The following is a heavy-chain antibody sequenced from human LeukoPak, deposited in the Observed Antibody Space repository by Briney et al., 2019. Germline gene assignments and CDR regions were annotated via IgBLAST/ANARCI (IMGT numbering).Heavy chain of an antibody. CDR3: ARDLDRARGGWYVD. D-gene: IGHD6-19*01. J-gene: IGHJ4*02. CDR1: GGTFSSYA. Sequence: SVKVSCKASGGTFSSYAISWVRQAPGQGLEWMGRIIPILGIANYAQKFQGRVTITADKSTSTAYMELSSLRSEDTAVYYCARDLDRARGGWYVDWGQGTLVTVSS. CDR2: IIPILGIA. V-gene: IGHV1-69*04.